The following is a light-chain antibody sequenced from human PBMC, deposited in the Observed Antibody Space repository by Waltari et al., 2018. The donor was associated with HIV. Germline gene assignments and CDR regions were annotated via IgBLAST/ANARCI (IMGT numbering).Light chain of an antibody. CDR1: RSILSSSDNRNY. Sequence: DIVMTQSPDSLPVSLGQRATIKCTSSRSILSSSDNRNYLAWYQQKPRQPPRLLISWASTRESGVPDRFSGSGSGTDFALTISRLQAEDVAVYHCQQYLRSPPTFGGGTKVEIK. CDR2: WAS. CDR3: QQYLRSPPT. V-gene: IGKV4-1*01. J-gene: IGKJ4*01.